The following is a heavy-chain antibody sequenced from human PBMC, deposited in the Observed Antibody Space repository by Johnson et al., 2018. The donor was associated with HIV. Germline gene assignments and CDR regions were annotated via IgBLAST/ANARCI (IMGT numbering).Heavy chain of an antibody. CDR1: GFYFSNYA. CDR3: AKETRDSRSAFDV. V-gene: IGHV3-30*02. CDR2: IQFDGSHK. J-gene: IGHJ3*01. Sequence: VQLVESGGGVVQPGGSLRLTCKASGFYFSNYAIHWVRQAPGKGLEWVTFIQFDGSHKYSADFVKGRFTISRDTSKKSVFLQMNNLRPEDTAVYYCAKETRDSRSAFDVWGQGTLVTVSS. D-gene: IGHD4-11*01.